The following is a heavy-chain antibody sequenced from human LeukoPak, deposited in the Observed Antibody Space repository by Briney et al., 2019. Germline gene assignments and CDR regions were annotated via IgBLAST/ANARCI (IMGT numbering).Heavy chain of an antibody. Sequence: PSQTLSLTCTVSGGSIISGHYYWTWIRQHPGKGLEWIGYIYYSGSTSYNPSLKSRVTISVDTSKNQFSLKLSSVTAADTAVYYCAREADYYDSSGYIGFDPWGQGTLVTVSS. D-gene: IGHD3-22*01. CDR3: AREADYYDSSGYIGFDP. CDR1: GGSIISGHYY. J-gene: IGHJ5*02. CDR2: IYYSGST. V-gene: IGHV4-31*03.